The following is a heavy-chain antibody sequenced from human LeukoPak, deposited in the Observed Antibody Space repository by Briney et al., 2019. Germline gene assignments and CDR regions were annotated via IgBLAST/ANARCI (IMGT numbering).Heavy chain of an antibody. CDR3: AKNGDRGAYCSGGTCYPYYYYYMDV. CDR2: ISTTGGTT. Sequence: GGSLRLSCAASGFTVSSNYMSWVRQAPGRGLEWVSAISTTGGTTYYADSVRGRFTISRDNSRNTLYLQMNSLRAEDTAIYYCAKNGDRGAYCSGGTCYPYYYYYMDVWGKGTTVTISS. D-gene: IGHD2-15*01. J-gene: IGHJ6*03. V-gene: IGHV3-23*01. CDR1: GFTVSSNY.